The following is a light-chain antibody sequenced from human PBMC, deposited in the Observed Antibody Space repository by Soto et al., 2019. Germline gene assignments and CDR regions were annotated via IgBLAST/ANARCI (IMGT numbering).Light chain of an antibody. CDR1: QSVTTN. Sequence: EVVLTQSPATLSLSPGEGATLSCRAGQSVTTNLAWYQQKPGQAPRLLIYGASARATGIPARFSGSGSGTEFTLTISSLQSEDFAVYYCQQYNNWPLAFGPGTKVDIK. CDR2: GAS. J-gene: IGKJ3*01. CDR3: QQYNNWPLA. V-gene: IGKV3-15*01.